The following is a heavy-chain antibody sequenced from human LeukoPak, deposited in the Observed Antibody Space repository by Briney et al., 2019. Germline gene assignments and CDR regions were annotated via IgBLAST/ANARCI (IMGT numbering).Heavy chain of an antibody. CDR2: ITNNGVYT. CDR3: ARQPQVAHFDY. J-gene: IGHJ4*02. D-gene: IGHD2-15*01. Sequence: GGSLRLSCAASGFTFTSYTMSWVRQAPGKGLEWVSSITNNGVYTYYTDPVKGRFTISRDNANNSLYLQMNSLSAEDTAIYYCARQPQVAHFDYWGQGTLVSVSS. V-gene: IGHV3-21*01. CDR1: GFTFTSYT.